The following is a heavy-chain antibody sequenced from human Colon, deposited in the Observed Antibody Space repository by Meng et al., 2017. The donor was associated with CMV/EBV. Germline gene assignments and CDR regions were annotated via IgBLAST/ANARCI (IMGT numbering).Heavy chain of an antibody. CDR2: INPNSGGT. Sequence: ASVKVSCKASGYTFTGYYMHWVRQAPGQGLEWMGWINPNSGGTNYAQKFQGRVTMTRDTSISVAYMDLSGLRSDDTAVYYCARRPVAVWEGWDNWGQGTRVTVSS. V-gene: IGHV1-2*02. CDR1: GYTFTGYY. J-gene: IGHJ4*02. D-gene: IGHD1-26*01. CDR3: ARRPVAVWEGWDN.